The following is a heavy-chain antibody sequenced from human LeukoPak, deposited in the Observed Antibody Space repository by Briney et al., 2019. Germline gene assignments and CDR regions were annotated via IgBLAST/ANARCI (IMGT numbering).Heavy chain of an antibody. D-gene: IGHD3-22*01. CDR3: ARAPGMYYYGSSGYYLD. V-gene: IGHV4-59*01. J-gene: IGHJ4*02. CDR2: IYYSGST. CDR1: GGSISSYY. Sequence: KPSETLSLTCTASGGSISSYYWSWIRQPPGKGLEWIGYIYYSGSTNYNPSLKSRVTISVDTSKNQFSLKLSSVTAADTAVYYCARAPGMYYYGSSGYYLDWGQGTLVTVSS.